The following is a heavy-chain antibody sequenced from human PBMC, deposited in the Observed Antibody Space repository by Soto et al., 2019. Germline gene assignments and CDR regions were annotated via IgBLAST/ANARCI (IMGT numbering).Heavy chain of an antibody. CDR1: GASLGGFH. V-gene: IGHV4-34*12. CDR2: LIHGGST. J-gene: IGHJ3*02. CDR3: ARSPLGYDYVRQTWREVGDSFDI. D-gene: IGHD3-16*01. Sequence: KPSETLSLTCAIYGASLGGFHWTWLRQAPGEGLEWIGELIHGGSTNYNPSLKSRVSFSLDTSKNQFSLHLMSVTAADTAVYYCARSPLGYDYVRQTWREVGDSFDIWGRGTMVTVSS.